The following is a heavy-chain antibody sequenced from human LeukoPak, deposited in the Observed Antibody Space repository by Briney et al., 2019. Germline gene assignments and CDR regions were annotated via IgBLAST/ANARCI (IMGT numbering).Heavy chain of an antibody. CDR2: ISYDGSNK. CDR3: ARGGDRDY. V-gene: IGHV3-30-3*01. CDR1: GFTFSTYA. J-gene: IGHJ4*02. Sequence: QPGRSLRLSCAASGFTFSTYAMHWVRQAPGKGLEWVAVISYDGSNKFYADSVKGRFTISRDNSKNTLYVQMNSLRAEDTAVYYCARGGDRDYWGQGTLVTVSS.